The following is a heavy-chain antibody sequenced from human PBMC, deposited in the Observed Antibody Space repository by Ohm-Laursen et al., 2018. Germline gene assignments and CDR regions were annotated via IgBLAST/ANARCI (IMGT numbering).Heavy chain of an antibody. CDR3: ARRDYSTSSLGRFDL. CDR1: GGSITTSSYY. V-gene: IGHV4-61*05. CDR2: VYYSGET. Sequence: SETLSLTCTVSGGSITTSSYYWSWIRQPPGKGLEWIGYVYYSGETNYNPSLKSRLTMSVDTSKNEFSLKLSSVTAADTAMYYCARRDYSTSSLGRFDLWGQGILVTVSS. J-gene: IGHJ5*02. D-gene: IGHD6-6*01.